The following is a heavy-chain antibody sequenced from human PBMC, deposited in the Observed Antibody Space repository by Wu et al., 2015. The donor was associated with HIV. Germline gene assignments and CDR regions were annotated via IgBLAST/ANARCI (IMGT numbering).Heavy chain of an antibody. V-gene: IGHV1-18*01. CDR2: ISAQNGNR. CDR3: ARGHYYDTSSSPIY. CDR1: GYIFSDFG. D-gene: IGHD3-22*01. J-gene: IGHJ4*02. Sequence: VQLVQSGGEVKKPGASVKVACKSSGYIFSDFGVHWVRQAPGEGLEWMGWISAQNGNRKYAQKFQGRVTMTTETSSSTAYMELRSLRSEDTAVYFCARGHYYDTSSSPIYWGPGT.